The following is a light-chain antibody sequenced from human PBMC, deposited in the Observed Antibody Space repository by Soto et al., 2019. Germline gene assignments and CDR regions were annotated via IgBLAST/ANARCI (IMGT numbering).Light chain of an antibody. CDR2: EVI. CDR1: STDVGNNNL. Sequence: QSALTQPASESGTPGQSITISCSGTSTDVGNNNLVSWYQLVPGKAPKLIIYEVIPLPSGVSNRFSGSKSGNTASLTISGLQDEDEGDYYCCSYAGSTALFGGGTQLTVL. V-gene: IGLV2-23*02. J-gene: IGLJ2*01. CDR3: CSYAGSTAL.